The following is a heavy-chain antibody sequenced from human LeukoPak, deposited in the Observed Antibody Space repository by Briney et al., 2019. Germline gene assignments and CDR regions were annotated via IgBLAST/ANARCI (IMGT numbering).Heavy chain of an antibody. CDR3: ARYDNGKDYFDY. CDR2: MYSGGGT. D-gene: IGHD1-1*01. Sequence: GGSLRLSCAASGFSVSRNYVSWVRQAPGKGLEWVSLMYSGGGTSYADSVKGRFTISRDTSKNTLYLQMSSLRAEDTALYYCARYDNGKDYFDYWGQGTLVTVSS. J-gene: IGHJ4*02. V-gene: IGHV3-53*01. CDR1: GFSVSRNY.